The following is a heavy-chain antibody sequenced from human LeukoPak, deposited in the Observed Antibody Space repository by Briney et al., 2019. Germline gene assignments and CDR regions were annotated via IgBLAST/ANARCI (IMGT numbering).Heavy chain of an antibody. V-gene: IGHV4-39*07. Sequence: PSETLSLTCTVSGGSISSGDYYWSWIRQPPGKGLEWIGEINHSGSTNYNPSLKSRVTISVDTSKNQFSLKLSSVTAADTAVYYCARAPIVVVPAAPPVFGYYGMDVWGQGTTVTVSS. D-gene: IGHD2-2*01. CDR3: ARAPIVVVPAAPPVFGYYGMDV. CDR1: GGSISSGDYY. CDR2: INHSGST. J-gene: IGHJ6*02.